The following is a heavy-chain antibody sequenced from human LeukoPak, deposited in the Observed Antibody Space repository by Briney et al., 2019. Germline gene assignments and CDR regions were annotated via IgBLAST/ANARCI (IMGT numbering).Heavy chain of an antibody. CDR3: AKDIIVAAAGPAYFDY. Sequence: GGSLRLSCAASGFTFSSYAMSWVRQAPGKGLEWVSAISGSGDKTYYADSVKGRFTISRDSSKNTMYLQMNSLRAEDTAVYYCAKDIIVAAAGPAYFDYWGQGTLVTVSS. V-gene: IGHV3-23*01. J-gene: IGHJ4*02. CDR2: ISGSGDKT. D-gene: IGHD6-13*01. CDR1: GFTFSSYA.